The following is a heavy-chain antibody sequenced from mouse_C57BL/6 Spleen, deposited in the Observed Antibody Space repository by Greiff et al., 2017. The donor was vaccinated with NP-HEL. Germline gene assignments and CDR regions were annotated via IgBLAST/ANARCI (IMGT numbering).Heavy chain of an antibody. CDR3: ARFPNYYGSSPYAMDY. J-gene: IGHJ4*01. CDR1: GYTFTSYW. Sequence: QVQLQQPGAELVMPGASVKLSCKASGYTFTSYWMHWVKQRPGQGLEWIGEIDPSDSYTNYNQKFKGKSTLTVDKSSSTAYMQLSSLTSEDSAVYYCARFPNYYGSSPYAMDYWGQGTSVTVSS. CDR2: IDPSDSYT. V-gene: IGHV1-69*01. D-gene: IGHD1-1*01.